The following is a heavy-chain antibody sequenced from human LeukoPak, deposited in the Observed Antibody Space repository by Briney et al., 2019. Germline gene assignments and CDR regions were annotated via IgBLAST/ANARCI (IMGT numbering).Heavy chain of an antibody. J-gene: IGHJ4*02. CDR1: GVTFSTIY. V-gene: IGHV3-66*04. CDR3: ARHCSGGTCPFDY. D-gene: IGHD2-15*01. CDR2: IFDGGTT. Sequence: GGSPRLSCATSGVTFSTIYMSWVRQAPGKGLEWVSVIFDGGTTYYADSVKGRFTISRDTSTKTLNLQMDSLRAEDTAVYYCARHCSGGTCPFDYWGQGTLVTVSS.